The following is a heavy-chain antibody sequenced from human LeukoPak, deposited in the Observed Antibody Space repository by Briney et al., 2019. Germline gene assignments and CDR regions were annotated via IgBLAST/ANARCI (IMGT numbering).Heavy chain of an antibody. CDR2: INAGNGNT. J-gene: IGHJ4*02. V-gene: IGHV1-3*01. CDR1: GYTFTSYA. CDR3: ARDGRSGSSYYFDY. D-gene: IGHD1-26*01. Sequence: GASVKVSCKASGYTFTSYAMNWVRQAPGQGLEWMGWINAGNGNTKYSQKFQGRVTMTTDTSSSTAYMELRSLRSDDTAVYFCARDGRSGSSYYFDYWGQGTLVTVSS.